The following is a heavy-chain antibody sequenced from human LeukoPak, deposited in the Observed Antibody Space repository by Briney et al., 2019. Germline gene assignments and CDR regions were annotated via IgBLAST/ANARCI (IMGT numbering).Heavy chain of an antibody. V-gene: IGHV3-30*03. CDR1: GFTFSSYG. J-gene: IGHJ4*02. CDR3: ATEHNSALDY. CDR2: ISYDGSNK. D-gene: IGHD1-20*01. Sequence: GGSLRLSCAASGFTFSSYGMHWVRQAPGKGLEWVAVISYDGSNKYYADSVKGRFTISRDNSKNTLYLQMNSLRAEDTAVYYCATEHNSALDYWGQGTLVTVSS.